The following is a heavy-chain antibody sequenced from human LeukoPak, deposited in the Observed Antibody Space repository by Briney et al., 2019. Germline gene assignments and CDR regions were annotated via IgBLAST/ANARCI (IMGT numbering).Heavy chain of an antibody. CDR1: GGSFSGYY. D-gene: IGHD2/OR15-2a*01. CDR2: INHSGST. CDR3: ARRTTPTYGRAALWGMDV. V-gene: IGHV4-34*01. Sequence: KSSETLSLTCAVYGGSFSGYYWSWIRQPPGKGLEWIGEINHSGSTNYNPSLKSRVTISVDTSKNQFSLKLSSVTAADTAVYYCARRTTPTYGRAALWGMDVWGQGTTVTVSS. J-gene: IGHJ6*02.